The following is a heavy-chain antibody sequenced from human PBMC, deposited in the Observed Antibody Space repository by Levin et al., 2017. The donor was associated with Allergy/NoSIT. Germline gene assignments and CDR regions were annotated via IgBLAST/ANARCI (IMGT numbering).Heavy chain of an antibody. CDR1: GFTFSSYA. J-gene: IGHJ4*02. V-gene: IGHV3-23*01. CDR2: ISGSGGST. D-gene: IGHD2-2*01. CDR3: AKWYGYCSSTSCSVFDY. Sequence: GGSLRLSCAASGFTFSSYAMSWVRQAPGKGLEWVSAISGSGGSTYYADSVKGRFTISRDNSKNTLYLQMNSLRAEDTAVYYCAKWYGYCSSTSCSVFDYWGQGTLVTVSS.